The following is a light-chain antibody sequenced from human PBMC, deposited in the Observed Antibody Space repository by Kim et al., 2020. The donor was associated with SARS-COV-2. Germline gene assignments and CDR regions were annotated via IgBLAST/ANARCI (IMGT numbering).Light chain of an antibody. CDR3: NSRDSSDNVV. Sequence: VALGQTVRITCQGDVLRSYYATWYQQKPGQAPILVIYGKNNRPSGIPDRFSGSSSGNTASLTITGTQAGDEADYYCNSRDSSDNVVFGGGTQLTVL. CDR2: GKN. CDR1: VLRSYY. V-gene: IGLV3-19*01. J-gene: IGLJ2*01.